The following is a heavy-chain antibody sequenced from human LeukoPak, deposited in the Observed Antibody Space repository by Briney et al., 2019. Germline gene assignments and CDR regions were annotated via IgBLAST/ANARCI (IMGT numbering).Heavy chain of an antibody. J-gene: IGHJ6*02. V-gene: IGHV1-46*01. D-gene: IGHD6-13*01. CDR2: INPSGGST. CDR3: ARDLGEKQQLGRSSYGMDV. CDR1: GYTFTSYY. Sequence: ASVKVSCKASGYTFTSYYMHWVRQAPGQGLEWMGIINPSGGSTSYAQKFQGRVTMTRDTSTSTVYMELSSLRSDDTAVYYCARDLGEKQQLGRSSYGMDVWGQGTTVTVSS.